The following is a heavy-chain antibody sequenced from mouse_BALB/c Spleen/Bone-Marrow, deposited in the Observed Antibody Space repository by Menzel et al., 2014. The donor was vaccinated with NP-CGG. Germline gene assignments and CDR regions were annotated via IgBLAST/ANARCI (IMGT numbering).Heavy chain of an antibody. Sequence: VQLKESGAELVKPGASVKLSCTASGFNIKDTYIHWVKQRPEQGLEWIGRIDPANGNTKYDPKFQGKATITADTSYNTAYLHLSSLTSEDTAVYYCARYRYYGSSGWDYWGQGTSVTVSS. CDR3: ARYRYYGSSGWDY. CDR1: GFNIKDTY. J-gene: IGHJ4*01. D-gene: IGHD1-1*01. CDR2: IDPANGNT. V-gene: IGHV14-3*02.